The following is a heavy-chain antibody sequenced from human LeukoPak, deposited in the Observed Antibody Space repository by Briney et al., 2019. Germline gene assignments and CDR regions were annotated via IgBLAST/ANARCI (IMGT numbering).Heavy chain of an antibody. Sequence: ASVKVSCKASGYTFTSYGISWVRQAPGQGLEWMGWISAYNGNTNYAQKLQGRVTMTTDTSTSTAYMEPRSLRSDDTAVYYCARVASFWARYYYYGMDVWGQGTTVTVSS. V-gene: IGHV1-18*01. J-gene: IGHJ6*02. D-gene: IGHD3-16*01. CDR1: GYTFTSYG. CDR2: ISAYNGNT. CDR3: ARVASFWARYYYYGMDV.